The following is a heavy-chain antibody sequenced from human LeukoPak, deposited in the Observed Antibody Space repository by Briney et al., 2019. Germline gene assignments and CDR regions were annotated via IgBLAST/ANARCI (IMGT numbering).Heavy chain of an antibody. Sequence: SVKVSCKASGGTFSSYAISWVRQAPGQGLEWMGRIIPILGIANYAQKFQGRVTITADKSTSTAYMERSSLRSEDTAVYYCAIRARITIFGLHDYWGQGTLVTVSS. CDR1: GGTFSSYA. D-gene: IGHD3-3*01. CDR2: IIPILGIA. CDR3: AIRARITIFGLHDY. J-gene: IGHJ4*02. V-gene: IGHV1-69*04.